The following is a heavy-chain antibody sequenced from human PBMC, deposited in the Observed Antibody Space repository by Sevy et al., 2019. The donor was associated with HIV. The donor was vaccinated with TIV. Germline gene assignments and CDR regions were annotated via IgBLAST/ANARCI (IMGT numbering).Heavy chain of an antibody. CDR3: ARLTTRPTSDLYGMDA. CDR2: INPNDGVT. D-gene: IGHD4-17*01. V-gene: IGHV1-2*02. J-gene: IGHJ6*02. Sequence: ASVKVSCKASGYTFSDYYIHWVRQAPGQGLEWMAWINPNDGVTHYAQRFQGGVTLTRDTSVSTAYMDLRGLRYDDTAIYYCARLTTRPTSDLYGMDAWGQRTPVTVSS. CDR1: GYTFSDYY.